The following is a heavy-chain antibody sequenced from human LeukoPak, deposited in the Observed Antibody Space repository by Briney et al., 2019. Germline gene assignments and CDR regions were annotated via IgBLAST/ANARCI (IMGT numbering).Heavy chain of an antibody. V-gene: IGHV4-61*01. CDR2: IYYSGST. J-gene: IGHJ5*02. CDR3: ARHVAVAGRGWFDP. D-gene: IGHD6-19*01. CDR1: GGSISSGSYY. Sequence: SETLSLTCTVSGGSISSGSYYWSWIRQPPGKGLEWIGYIYYSGSTNYNPSLKSRVTISVDTSKNQFSLKLSSVTAADTDVYYCARHVAVAGRGWFDPWGQGTLVTVSS.